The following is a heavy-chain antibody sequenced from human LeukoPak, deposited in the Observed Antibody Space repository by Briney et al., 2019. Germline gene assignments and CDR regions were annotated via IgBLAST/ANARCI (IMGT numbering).Heavy chain of an antibody. CDR2: ISYDGSNK. D-gene: IGHD1-7*01. V-gene: IGHV3-30-3*01. CDR1: GFTFSSYA. CDR3: ARENLRKGTFDY. Sequence: GRSLRLSCAASGFTFSSYAMHWVRQAPGKGLEWVAVISYDGSNKYYADSVKGRFTISRDNSKNTLYLQMNSLRAEDTAVYYCARENLRKGTFDYWGQGTLVTVSS. J-gene: IGHJ4*02.